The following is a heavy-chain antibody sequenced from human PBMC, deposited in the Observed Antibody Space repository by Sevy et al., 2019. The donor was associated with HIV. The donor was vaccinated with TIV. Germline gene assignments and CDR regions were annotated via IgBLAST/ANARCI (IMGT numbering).Heavy chain of an antibody. Sequence: GESLKISCAASGFTFSSYGMHWVRQAPGKGLEWVAVISYDGSNKYYADSVKGRFTISRDNSKNTLYLQMNSLRAEDTAVYYCARKGRGWSSVRLRELLPEDYYFDYWGQGTLVTVSS. D-gene: IGHD1-26*01. V-gene: IGHV3-30*03. CDR2: ISYDGSNK. J-gene: IGHJ4*02. CDR3: ARKGRGWSSVRLRELLPEDYYFDY. CDR1: GFTFSSYG.